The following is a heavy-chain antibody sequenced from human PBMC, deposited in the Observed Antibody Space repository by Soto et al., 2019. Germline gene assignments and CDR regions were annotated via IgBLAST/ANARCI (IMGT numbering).Heavy chain of an antibody. D-gene: IGHD2-15*01. CDR1: GFTFSSYD. Sequence: XGSLRLSCSAAGFTFSSYDMLWVRQAPGKGLEWVAVISFDESNEYYADSVKGRFTISRDNSKNTLYLQMNSLRAEDTAVYYCAKSNGGNVMYKWFDHWGQGTLVTVSS. J-gene: IGHJ5*02. V-gene: IGHV3-30*18. CDR2: ISFDESNE. CDR3: AKSNGGNVMYKWFDH.